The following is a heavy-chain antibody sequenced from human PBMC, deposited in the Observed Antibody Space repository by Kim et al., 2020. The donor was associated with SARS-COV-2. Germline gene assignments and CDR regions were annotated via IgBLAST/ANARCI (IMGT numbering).Heavy chain of an antibody. V-gene: IGHV3-66*01. Sequence: ADSVKGRLIISRDHSKNTLYLQMNSLRAEDTAVYYCATVVFYYDAGYFKNWGQGTLVIVSP. J-gene: IGHJ1*01. D-gene: IGHD3-22*01. CDR3: ATVVFYYDAGYFKN.